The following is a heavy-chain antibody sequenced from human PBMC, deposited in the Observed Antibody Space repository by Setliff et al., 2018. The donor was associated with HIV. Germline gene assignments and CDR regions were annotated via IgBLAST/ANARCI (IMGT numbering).Heavy chain of an antibody. V-gene: IGHV4-31*02. CDR2: IYHSGST. Sequence: SETLSLTCSVYSDSINKNYYWGWVRRPPGKGLEWIGYIYHSGSTHYNPSLKSRVTMSVDTSKNQFFLNLISVTAADTAVYYCARDVVVVQRYFDLWGRGTLVTVSS. CDR3: ARDVVVVQRYFDL. J-gene: IGHJ2*01. CDR1: SDSINKNYY. D-gene: IGHD2-15*01.